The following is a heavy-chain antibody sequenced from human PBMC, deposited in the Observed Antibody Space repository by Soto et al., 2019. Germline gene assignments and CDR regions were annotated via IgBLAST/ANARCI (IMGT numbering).Heavy chain of an antibody. V-gene: IGHV4-31*03. CDR1: GGSLISGFYY. Sequence: SETLSLTCTVSGGSLISGFYYCSWVRQHPGKGLEWIGYIYSSGSTYYNPSLKSRLTIPVATSKNHYSLKLCSLTAADTAVYYCSRDGGPLGPGGMDVWGQGTTVTVSS. D-gene: IGHD6-25*01. J-gene: IGHJ6*02. CDR2: IYSSGST. CDR3: SRDGGPLGPGGMDV.